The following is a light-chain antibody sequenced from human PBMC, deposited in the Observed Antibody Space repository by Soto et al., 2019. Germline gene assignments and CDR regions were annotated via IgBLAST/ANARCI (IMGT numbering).Light chain of an antibody. CDR1: QSISSS. J-gene: IGKJ1*01. V-gene: IGKV3-11*01. CDR3: QQRSEWPRT. Sequence: EIVLTQSPATLSLSPGERATLSCRASQSISSSLAWYQQKPGQAPRLLIYDASTRATGFPARFXGXGXGTXXXXXXXXXEPEDFAVYYCQQRSEWPRTFGQGTKVEXX. CDR2: DAS.